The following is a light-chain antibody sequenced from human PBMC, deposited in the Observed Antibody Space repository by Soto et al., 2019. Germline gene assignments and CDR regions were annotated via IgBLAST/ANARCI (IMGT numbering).Light chain of an antibody. V-gene: IGKV4-1*01. J-gene: IGKJ3*01. CDR1: QSVLYNSNNKNY. Sequence: DIVMTQSPDSLAVSLGEGATINCKSSQSVLYNSNNKNYLAWYQQKPGQPPRLLIYWASTRESGVPDRFSGSGSGTDFTLTISSLQAEDVAVYYCQQYYSTLTFGPGTKVDIK. CDR3: QQYYSTLT. CDR2: WAS.